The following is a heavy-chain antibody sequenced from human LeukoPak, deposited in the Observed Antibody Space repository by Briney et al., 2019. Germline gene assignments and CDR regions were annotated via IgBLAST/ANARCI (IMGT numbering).Heavy chain of an antibody. J-gene: IGHJ4*02. D-gene: IGHD2-2*02. V-gene: IGHV3-48*04. CDR2: ISSSGSTI. CDR1: GFTFSSYG. CDR3: ARARVAWAIYYFDY. Sequence: PGGSLRLSCAASGFTFSSYGMHWVRQAPGKGLEWVSYISSSGSTIYYADSVKGRFTISRDNAKNSLYLQMNSLRAEDTAVYYCARARVAWAIYYFDYWGQGTLVTVSS.